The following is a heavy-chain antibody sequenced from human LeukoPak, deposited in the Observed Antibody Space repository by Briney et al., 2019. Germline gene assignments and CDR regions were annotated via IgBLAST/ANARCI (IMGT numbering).Heavy chain of an antibody. CDR2: IIPMFGTT. D-gene: IGHD2-2*01. Sequence: SVNVSCKVSGGIFSNSAISWVRHDPGQGLEYMGGIIPMFGTTNYARRFQGRLTITADESTSTTYMELSSLRSEDTAVYYCARDLADIVVDPPAMPYYFDYWGQGTVVTVSS. CDR1: GGIFSNSA. V-gene: IGHV1-69*13. CDR3: ARDLADIVVDPPAMPYYFDY. J-gene: IGHJ4*02.